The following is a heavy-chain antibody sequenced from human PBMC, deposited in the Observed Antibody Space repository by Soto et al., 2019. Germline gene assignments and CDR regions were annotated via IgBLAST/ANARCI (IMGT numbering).Heavy chain of an antibody. CDR3: ARWVRQLSATWFDP. CDR2: IYYSGST. Sequence: SETLSLTCTVSGGSISSGDYYWSWIRQPPGKGLEWIGYIYYSGSTYYNPSLKSRVTISVDTSKNQFSLTLSSVTAADTAVSYCARWVRQLSATWFDPWGQGTLVTVSS. D-gene: IGHD6-13*01. V-gene: IGHV4-30-4*01. J-gene: IGHJ5*02. CDR1: GGSISSGDYY.